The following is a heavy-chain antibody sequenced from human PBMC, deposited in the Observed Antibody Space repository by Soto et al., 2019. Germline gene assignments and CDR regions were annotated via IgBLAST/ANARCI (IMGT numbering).Heavy chain of an antibody. CDR1: GYTFTSYD. CDR3: AHLAGLSHTDDF. J-gene: IGHJ4*02. CDR2: MNPNSGNT. V-gene: IGHV1-8*01. D-gene: IGHD5-18*01. Sequence: ASVKVSCKASGYTFTSYDINWVRQATGQGLEWMGWMNPNSGNTGYAQKFQGRVTMTRNTSISTAYMELSSLRSEDTAVYYCAHLAGLSHTDDFWGQGTPVTVSS.